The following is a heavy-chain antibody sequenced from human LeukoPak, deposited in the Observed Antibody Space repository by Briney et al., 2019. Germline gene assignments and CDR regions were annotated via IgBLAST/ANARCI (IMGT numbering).Heavy chain of an antibody. CDR1: GGSFSGYY. V-gene: IGHV4-34*01. Sequence: SETLSLTCAVYGGSFSGYYWSWIRQPPGKGLEWIGEINHSGSTNYNPSLKSRVTISVDTSKNHFSLKLSSVTAGDTAVYYCARMSYDAFDMWGQGTMVTVSS. D-gene: IGHD1-26*01. J-gene: IGHJ3*02. CDR3: ARMSYDAFDM. CDR2: INHSGST.